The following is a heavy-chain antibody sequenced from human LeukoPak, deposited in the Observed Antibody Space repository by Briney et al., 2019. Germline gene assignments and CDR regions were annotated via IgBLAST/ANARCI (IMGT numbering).Heavy chain of an antibody. CDR2: ISGSGSNT. V-gene: IGHV3-23*01. CDR3: AKSPVVVTALFDY. D-gene: IGHD2-21*02. CDR1: GFTFNNYA. Sequence: TGGSLRLSCAASGFTFNNYAMSWVRQNPGKGLEWVSVISGSGSNTYYADSVKGRFTISRDNSKNTLYLQMNSLRAEDTAVYYCAKSPVVVTALFDYWGEGTLVTVSS. J-gene: IGHJ4*02.